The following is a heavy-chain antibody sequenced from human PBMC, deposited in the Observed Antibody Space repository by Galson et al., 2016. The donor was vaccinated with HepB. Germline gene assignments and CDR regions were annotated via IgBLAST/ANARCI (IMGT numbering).Heavy chain of an antibody. CDR3: ARDERNNCGGDTCYPM. V-gene: IGHV4-39*02. Sequence: CTVSGVSISTISYYWGWIRQPPGKGLEWIGSFSHSGSASYSPSLKSRVTISVDTSQNRFSLKLTSVTAGDTAVYYCARDERNNCGGDTCYPMWGQGTLVTVSS. CDR2: FSHSGSA. J-gene: IGHJ4*02. D-gene: IGHD2-21*01. CDR1: GVSISTISYY.